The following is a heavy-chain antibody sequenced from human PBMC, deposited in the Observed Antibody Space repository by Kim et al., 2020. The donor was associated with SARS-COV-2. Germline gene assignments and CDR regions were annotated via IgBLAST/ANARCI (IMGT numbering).Heavy chain of an antibody. V-gene: IGHV3-21*01. Sequence: GSLRLSCAASGFTFSSYSMNWVRQAPGKGLEWVSSISSSSSYIYYADSVKGRFTIPRDNAKNSLYLQMNSLRAEDTAVYYCARGDIVVVPAAIGFDPWGQGTLVTVSS. D-gene: IGHD2-2*01. CDR1: GFTFSSYS. CDR2: ISSSSSYI. J-gene: IGHJ5*02. CDR3: ARGDIVVVPAAIGFDP.